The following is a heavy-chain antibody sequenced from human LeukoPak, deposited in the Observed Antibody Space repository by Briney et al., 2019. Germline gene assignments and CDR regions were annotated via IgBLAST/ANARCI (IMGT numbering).Heavy chain of an antibody. J-gene: IGHJ4*02. Sequence: SETLSLTCTVSGGSISSSNYYWGWIRQPPGKGLEWIGSIYYSGNTYYNPSLKSRVTISVDASKNQFSLKLSSVTAADTAVYYCARQFRAEVRGVIGSWGQGTLVTVSS. D-gene: IGHD3-10*01. CDR1: GGSISSSNYY. CDR2: IYYSGNT. CDR3: ARQFRAEVRGVIGS. V-gene: IGHV4-39*01.